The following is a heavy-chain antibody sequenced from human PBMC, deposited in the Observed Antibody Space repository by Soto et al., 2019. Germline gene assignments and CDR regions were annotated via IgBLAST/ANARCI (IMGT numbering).Heavy chain of an antibody. V-gene: IGHV3-21*01. CDR1: GFTFSSYS. D-gene: IGHD3-3*01. Sequence: EVQLVESGGGLVKPGGSLRLSCAASGFTFSSYSMNWVRQAPGKGLEWVSSISSSSSYIYYADSVKGRFTISRDNAKNSLYLQMNSLRAEDTAVYYCARGVGSSYDFWSGYYTEYFQHWGQGTLVTVSS. CDR2: ISSSSSYI. J-gene: IGHJ1*01. CDR3: ARGVGSSYDFWSGYYTEYFQH.